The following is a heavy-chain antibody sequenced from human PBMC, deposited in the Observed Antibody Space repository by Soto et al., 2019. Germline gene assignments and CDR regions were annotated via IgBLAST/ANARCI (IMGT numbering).Heavy chain of an antibody. V-gene: IGHV1-69*06. CDR3: ARGTYCRGIGCYGGYYSYYDMDV. J-gene: IGHJ6*02. D-gene: IGHD2-15*01. CDR1: GGTFNNFA. Sequence: QVQLVQSGAEVKKPGSSVKVSCKASGGTFNNFAINWVRLAPGQGLEWMGGIIPIFDSPNYAQKFKDRVTITADKSTTTAYMELSSPTSDDTAIYYCARGTYCRGIGCYGGYYSYYDMDVWGQGTTVSVSS. CDR2: IIPIFDSP.